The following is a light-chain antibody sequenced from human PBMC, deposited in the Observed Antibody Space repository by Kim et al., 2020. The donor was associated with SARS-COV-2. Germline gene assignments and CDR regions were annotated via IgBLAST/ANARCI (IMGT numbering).Light chain of an antibody. CDR3: QVWETRV. CDR2: SDS. J-gene: IGLJ2*01. CDR1: NIGRKT. V-gene: IGLV3-21*01. Sequence: SYELTQPPSVSVAPGKTAPISCGGNNIGRKTVHWYQQRPCQAPILVIYSDSDRPSGIPERSSASNSGNTATLTISRVEAGDEADYFCQVWETRVFGGGTRLTVL.